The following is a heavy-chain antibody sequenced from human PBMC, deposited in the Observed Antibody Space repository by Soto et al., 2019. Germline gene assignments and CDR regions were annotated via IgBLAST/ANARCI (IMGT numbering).Heavy chain of an antibody. CDR3: EKEINSGNRTGPAY. Sequence: GGSLRLSCAASGFTFDDYTMHWVRQAPGKGLEWVSLISWDGGSTYYADSVKGRFTSSRDNSKNSLYLQMNSLRTEDPALYYGEKEINSGNRTGPAYWGQETLPPFPS. CDR1: GFTFDDYT. V-gene: IGHV3-43*01. CDR2: ISWDGGST. J-gene: IGHJ4*02. D-gene: IGHD1-26*01.